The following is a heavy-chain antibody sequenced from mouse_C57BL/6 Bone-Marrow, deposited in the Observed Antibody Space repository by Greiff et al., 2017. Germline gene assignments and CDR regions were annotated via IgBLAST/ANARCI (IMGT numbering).Heavy chain of an antibody. CDR2: IYPRSGNT. V-gene: IGHV1-81*01. CDR1: GYTFTSYG. CDR3: ARFGMALPYYGSSWHYDMDY. D-gene: IGHD1-1*01. Sequence: QVQLKQSGAELARPGASVKLSCKASGYTFTSYGISWVKQRTGQGLEWIGEIYPRSGNTYYNEKFKGKATLTADKSSSTAYMELRSLTSEDSAVYLCARFGMALPYYGSSWHYDMDYWGQGTSVTVSS. J-gene: IGHJ4*01.